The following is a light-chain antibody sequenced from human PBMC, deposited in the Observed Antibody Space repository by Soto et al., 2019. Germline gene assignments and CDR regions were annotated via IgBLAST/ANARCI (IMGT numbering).Light chain of an antibody. CDR3: QQYSDWPLT. J-gene: IGKJ4*01. V-gene: IGKV3D-15*01. CDR2: AAS. CDR1: QTVHSH. Sequence: EIVMTQAPATLSVSPGERVTLSCRPSQTVHSHLAWYQQRPGHAPRPLIYAASTRATGIPGRFSGNGFGTEFTLTISSLQSEDFAVYYCQQYSDWPLTFGGGTKVEIK.